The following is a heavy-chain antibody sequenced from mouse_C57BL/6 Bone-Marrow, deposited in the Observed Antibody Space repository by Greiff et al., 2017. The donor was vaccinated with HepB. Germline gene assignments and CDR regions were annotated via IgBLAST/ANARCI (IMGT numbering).Heavy chain of an antibody. CDR1: GYTFTSYW. V-gene: IGHV1-59*01. J-gene: IGHJ1*03. Sequence: QVQLQQPGAELVRPGTSVKLSCKASGYTFTSYWMHWVKQRPGQGLEWIGVIDPSDSYTNYNQKFKGKATLTVDTSSSTAYMQLSSLTSEHSAVYYCAEGSYVRYWYFDVWGTGTTVTVSS. D-gene: IGHD1-1*02. CDR2: IDPSDSYT. CDR3: AEGSYVRYWYFDV.